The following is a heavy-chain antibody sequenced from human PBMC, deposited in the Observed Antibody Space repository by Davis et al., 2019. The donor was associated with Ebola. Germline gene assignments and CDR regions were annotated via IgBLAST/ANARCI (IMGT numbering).Heavy chain of an antibody. Sequence: GESLKISCAASGFTFSSYAMSWVRQAPGKGLEWVGRIKSKTDGGTTDYAAPVKGRFTISRDDSKNTLYLQMNSLKTEDTAVYYCTTGHSYGDFDYWGQGTLVTVSS. J-gene: IGHJ4*02. CDR3: TTGHSYGDFDY. CDR2: IKSKTDGGTT. CDR1: GFTFSSYA. D-gene: IGHD5-18*01. V-gene: IGHV3-15*01.